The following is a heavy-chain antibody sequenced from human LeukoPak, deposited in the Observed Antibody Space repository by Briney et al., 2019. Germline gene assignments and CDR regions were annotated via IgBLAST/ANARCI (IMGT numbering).Heavy chain of an antibody. CDR1: GYTFTGYY. V-gene: IGHV1-2*02. CDR2: INPNSGGT. CDR3: AMIGLYYYDSSGYQEAFDI. J-gene: IGHJ3*02. Sequence: ASVKVSCKASGYTFTGYYMHWVRQAPGQGLEWMGWINPNSGGTNYAQKFQGRVTMTRDASISTAYMELSRLRSDDTAVYYCAMIGLYYYDSSGYQEAFDIWGQGTMVTVSS. D-gene: IGHD3-22*01.